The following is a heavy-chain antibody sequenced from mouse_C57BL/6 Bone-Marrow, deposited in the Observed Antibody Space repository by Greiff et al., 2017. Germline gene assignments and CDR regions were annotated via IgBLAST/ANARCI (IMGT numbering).Heavy chain of an antibody. J-gene: IGHJ4*01. CDR2: ISSGGDYI. CDR1: GFTFSSYA. CDR3: TRDDYYYAMDY. V-gene: IGHV5-9-1*02. Sequence: DVHLVESGEGLVKPGGSLKLSCAASGFTFSSYAMSWVRQTPEKRLEWVAYISSGGDYIYYADTVKGRFTISRDNARNTLYLQMSSLKSEDTAMYYCTRDDYYYAMDYWGQGTSVTVSS.